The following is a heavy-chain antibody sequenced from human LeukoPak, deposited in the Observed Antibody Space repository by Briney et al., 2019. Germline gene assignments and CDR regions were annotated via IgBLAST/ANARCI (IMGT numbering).Heavy chain of an antibody. CDR1: GGSISSYY. CDR2: IYYSRSP. V-gene: IGHV4-59*08. J-gene: IGHJ4*02. Sequence: TSETLSLTCTVSGGSISSYYWSWIRQPPGKGLEWIGYIYYSRSPNYNPSLKSRVTISVDTSKNQFSLKLTPVTAADTAVYYCARSGHCSGGSCYATGLVEYWGQGTLVTVSS. D-gene: IGHD2-15*01. CDR3: ARSGHCSGGSCYATGLVEY.